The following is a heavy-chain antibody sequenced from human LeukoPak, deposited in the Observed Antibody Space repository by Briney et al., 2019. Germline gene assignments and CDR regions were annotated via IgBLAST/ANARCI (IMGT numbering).Heavy chain of an antibody. Sequence: GGSLRLSCVASGFTFSSYNINWVRQAPGKGLEWVSSISSSGDYIYYADSVKGRFTISRDNAKNSLYLQMNSMRAEDTAAYYCARNLKNYYDSNGYFDYWGQGTLVTVSS. D-gene: IGHD3-22*01. CDR3: ARNLKNYYDSNGYFDY. J-gene: IGHJ4*02. V-gene: IGHV3-21*01. CDR2: ISSSGDYI. CDR1: GFTFSSYN.